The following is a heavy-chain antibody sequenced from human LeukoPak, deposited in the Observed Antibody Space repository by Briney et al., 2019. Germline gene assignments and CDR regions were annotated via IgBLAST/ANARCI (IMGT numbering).Heavy chain of an antibody. CDR1: GGTFSSYA. J-gene: IGHJ4*02. Sequence: SVKVSCKASGGTFSSYAIIWVRQAPGQGLEGMGRIIPIFGTANYAQKFQGRVTITTYESTSTAYMELSSLRTADKAVYYCARDNSGWYYFDYWGQGPLVTVSS. D-gene: IGHD6-19*01. V-gene: IGHV1-69*05. CDR2: IIPIFGTA. CDR3: ARDNSGWYYFDY.